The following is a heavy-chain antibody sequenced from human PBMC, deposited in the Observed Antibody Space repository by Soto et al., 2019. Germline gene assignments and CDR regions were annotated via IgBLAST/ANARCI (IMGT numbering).Heavy chain of an antibody. V-gene: IGHV4-39*01. J-gene: IGHJ6*02. CDR2: IYYSGST. CDR1: GGSISSSSYY. CDR3: ARTGHAVEYYYYGMDV. Sequence: PSETLSLTCTVSGGSISSSSYYWGWIRQPPGKGLEWIGSIYYSGSTYYNPSLKSRVAISVDTSKNQFSLKLSSVTAADTAVYYCARTGHAVEYYYYGMDVWGHGTTVTVSS.